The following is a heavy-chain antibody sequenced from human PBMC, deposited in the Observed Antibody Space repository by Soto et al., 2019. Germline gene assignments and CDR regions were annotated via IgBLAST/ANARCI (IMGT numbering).Heavy chain of an antibody. CDR3: AKDRGSGGYDDYYYGMDV. D-gene: IGHD5-12*01. CDR1: GFPFSSYG. Sequence: GSLRLSCTASGFPFSSYGMHWVRQAPGKGLEWVAVISYDGSNKYYADSVKGRFTISRDNSKNTLYLQMNSLRAEDTAVYYCAKDRGSGGYDDYYYGMDVWGQGTTVTVSS. V-gene: IGHV3-30*18. CDR2: ISYDGSNK. J-gene: IGHJ6*02.